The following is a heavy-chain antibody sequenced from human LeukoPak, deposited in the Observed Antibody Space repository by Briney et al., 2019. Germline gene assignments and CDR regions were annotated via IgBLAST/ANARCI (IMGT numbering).Heavy chain of an antibody. J-gene: IGHJ4*02. CDR2: IRSKAYGGTT. Sequence: GGSLRLSCAASGFTFTGYHMSWVRQAPGKGLEWVGFIRSKAYGGTTEYAASVKGRFTISRDDSKSIAYLQMNSLKTEDTAVYYCTSADEGYSYDYWGQGTLVTVSS. V-gene: IGHV3-49*04. D-gene: IGHD5-18*01. CDR1: GFTFTGYH. CDR3: TSADEGYSYDY.